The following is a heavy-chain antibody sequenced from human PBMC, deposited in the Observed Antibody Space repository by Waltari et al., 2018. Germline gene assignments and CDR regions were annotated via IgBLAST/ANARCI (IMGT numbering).Heavy chain of an antibody. D-gene: IGHD6-19*01. J-gene: IGHJ5*02. Sequence: QVQLVQSGAEVKKPGASVKVSCKASGYTFTSYDINWVRQATGHGLEWMGWRNPNSVNTGYAQKFQGRVTMTRNTSISTAYMELSSLRSEDTAVYYCARDQWLVRSWFDPWGQGTLVTVSS. CDR3: ARDQWLVRSWFDP. CDR1: GYTFTSYD. CDR2: RNPNSVNT. V-gene: IGHV1-8*01.